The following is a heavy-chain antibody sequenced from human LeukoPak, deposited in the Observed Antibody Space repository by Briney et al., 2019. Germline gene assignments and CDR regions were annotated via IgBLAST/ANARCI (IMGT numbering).Heavy chain of an antibody. Sequence: PSETLSLTCTVSGGSISSYYWSWIRQPAGKGLGWIGRIYTSGSTNYNPSLKSRVTMSVDTSKNQFSLKLSSVTAADTAVYYCARGRGSTGAVKYYFDYWGQGTLVTVSS. V-gene: IGHV4-4*07. J-gene: IGHJ4*02. CDR3: ARGRGSTGAVKYYFDY. D-gene: IGHD3-10*01. CDR2: IYTSGST. CDR1: GGSISSYY.